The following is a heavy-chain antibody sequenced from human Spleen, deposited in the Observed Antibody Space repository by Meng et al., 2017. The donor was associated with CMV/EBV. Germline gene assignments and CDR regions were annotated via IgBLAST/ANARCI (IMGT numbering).Heavy chain of an antibody. V-gene: IGHV1-18*01. CDR2: ISAYSGNT. D-gene: IGHD1-26*01. CDR3: ARDAGAIDY. J-gene: IGHJ4*02. CDR1: GYTFTTYG. Sequence: RVSSKASGYTFTTYGISWVREAAKQGLGWIGWISAYSGNTNYAQKLRGRITMTTHTTTSTAYMKLRSLGYDDADVYSCARDAGAIDYWGQGTLVTVSS.